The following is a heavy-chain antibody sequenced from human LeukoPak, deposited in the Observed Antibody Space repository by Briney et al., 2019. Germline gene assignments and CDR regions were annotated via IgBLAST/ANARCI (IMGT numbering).Heavy chain of an antibody. CDR3: ATKDYLIRHFAY. D-gene: IGHD3-16*01. Sequence: SETLSLTCSVSGGSVSSYYWSWIRQSPGKGLEWIGYIHNSGRTNYNPSLKSRVTGFVDTSKHQFSLKMSYVTAADTAVYYCATKDYLIRHFAYWGQGTLVTVSS. V-gene: IGHV4-4*08. CDR2: IHNSGRT. CDR1: GGSVSSYY. J-gene: IGHJ4*02.